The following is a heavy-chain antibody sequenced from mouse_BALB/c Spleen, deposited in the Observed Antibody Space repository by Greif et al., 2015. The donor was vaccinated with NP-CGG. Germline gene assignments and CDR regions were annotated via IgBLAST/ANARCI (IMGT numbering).Heavy chain of an antibody. J-gene: IGHJ4*01. CDR1: GFTFSSYG. CDR3: ARGGSYYAMDY. Sequence: EVQGVESGGGLVQPGGSLKLSCAASGFTFSSYGMSWVRQTPDKRLELVATINSNGGSTYYPDSVKGRFTISRDNAKNTLYLQMSSLKSEDTAMYYCARGGSYYAMDYWGQGTSVTVSS. V-gene: IGHV5-6-3*01. CDR2: INSNGGST.